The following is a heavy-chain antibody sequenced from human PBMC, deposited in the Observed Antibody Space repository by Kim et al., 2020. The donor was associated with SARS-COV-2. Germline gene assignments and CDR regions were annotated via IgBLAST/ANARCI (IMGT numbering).Heavy chain of an antibody. V-gene: IGHV2-26*01. J-gene: IGHJ6*03. CDR3: ARIHTSGGRVYYYCLDV. CDR2: IFSNDAK. Sequence: SGPTLVNPTETLTLPCTVSGFSVRNTSMGVSWIRQPPGNALEWLAPIFSNDAKSYSPSLKGRLTISKDTSQRQVVLTMTNLDPLDTGTHYCARIHTSGGRVYYYCLDVWGKGTTVTVSS. D-gene: IGHD3-10*01. CDR1: GFSVRNTSMG.